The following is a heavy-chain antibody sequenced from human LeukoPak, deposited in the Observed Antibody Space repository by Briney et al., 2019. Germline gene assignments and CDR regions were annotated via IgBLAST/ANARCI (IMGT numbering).Heavy chain of an antibody. J-gene: IGHJ2*01. CDR1: GFTVSNSY. Sequence: GGSLRLSCAASGFTVSNSYMSWVRQAPGKGLEWVSVLYSDSRTFYADSVKGRFTISRDNSRNTLYLQMNSLRVEDTAVYYCARDRAYTYGTAWYFDLWGRGTLVTVSS. CDR2: LYSDSRT. CDR3: ARDRAYTYGTAWYFDL. V-gene: IGHV3-66*01. D-gene: IGHD2-8*01.